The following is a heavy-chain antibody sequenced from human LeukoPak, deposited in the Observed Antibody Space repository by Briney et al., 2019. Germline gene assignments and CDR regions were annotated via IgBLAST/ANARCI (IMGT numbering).Heavy chain of an antibody. J-gene: IGHJ4*02. Sequence: PSETLSLTCTVSGGSISSYYWSWIRQPPGKGLEWIGYISYSGSTNYNPSLKSRVTISVDTSKNQLSLKLNSVTAADTAVYYCARDLGALAGNRNVWGQGTLVTVSS. D-gene: IGHD6-19*01. V-gene: IGHV4-59*01. CDR3: ARDLGALAGNRNV. CDR2: ISYSGST. CDR1: GGSISSYY.